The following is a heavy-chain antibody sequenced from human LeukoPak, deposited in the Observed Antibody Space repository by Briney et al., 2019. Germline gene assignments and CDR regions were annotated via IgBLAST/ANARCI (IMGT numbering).Heavy chain of an antibody. V-gene: IGHV3-21*01. D-gene: IGHD6-13*01. CDR1: GFTFSSYS. J-gene: IGHJ4*02. CDR3: ARDKGRIAAAGKYVPYYFDH. CDR2: ISSSSSSYI. Sequence: GGSLRLSCAASGFTFSSYSMNWVRQAPGKGLEWVSSISSSSSSYIYYADSVKGRFTISRDNAKNSLYLQMNSLRAEDTAVYYCARDKGRIAAAGKYVPYYFDHWGQGTLVTVSS.